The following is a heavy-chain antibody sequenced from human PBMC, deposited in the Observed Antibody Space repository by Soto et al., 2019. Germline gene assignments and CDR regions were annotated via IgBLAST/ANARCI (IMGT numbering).Heavy chain of an antibody. Sequence: SETLSLTCTVSGGSINSGDYHWSWIRQSPGKGLEWIGAIYYSGSTYYNPSLKSRIRISVDTSKNQFSLKVNSVTASDTAMYYCARHISNFRYYYYAMDVWGQGTTVTVSS. J-gene: IGHJ6*02. CDR1: GGSINSGDYH. V-gene: IGHV4-30-4*01. D-gene: IGHD6-13*01. CDR3: ARHISNFRYYYYAMDV. CDR2: IYYSGST.